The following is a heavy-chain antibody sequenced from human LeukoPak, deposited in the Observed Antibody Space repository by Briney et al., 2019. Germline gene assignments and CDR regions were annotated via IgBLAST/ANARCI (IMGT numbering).Heavy chain of an antibody. J-gene: IGHJ4*02. Sequence: PGGSLRLSCAASGFTFSSYGMHWVRQAPGKGLEWVAFIRYDGSNKYYADSVKGRFTISRDNSKNTLYLQMNSLRAEDTAVYYCVRTRRGRITMVRGVPHYLDYWGQGTLVTVSS. CDR2: IRYDGSNK. D-gene: IGHD3-10*01. CDR3: VRTRRGRITMVRGVPHYLDY. CDR1: GFTFSSYG. V-gene: IGHV3-30*02.